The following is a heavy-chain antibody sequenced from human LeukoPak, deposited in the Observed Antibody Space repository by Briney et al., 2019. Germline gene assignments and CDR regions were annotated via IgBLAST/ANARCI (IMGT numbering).Heavy chain of an antibody. CDR2: IKRDGSEK. J-gene: IGHJ4*02. Sequence: GGSLRLSCAASGFTFSSYWMTRVRQAPGKGLEWVANIKRDGSEKNYVDSVKGRFTISRDNVKNSLYLQMNSLRAEDTAVCYCARTAYGDYSWGQGTLVTVSS. D-gene: IGHD4-17*01. CDR1: GFTFSSYW. V-gene: IGHV3-7*01. CDR3: ARTAYGDYS.